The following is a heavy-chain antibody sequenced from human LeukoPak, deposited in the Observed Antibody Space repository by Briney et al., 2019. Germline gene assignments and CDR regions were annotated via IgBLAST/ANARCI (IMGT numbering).Heavy chain of an antibody. V-gene: IGHV3-23*01. J-gene: IGHJ4*02. Sequence: WMRQPRGKGLEWVSAISGSGGSTYYADSVKGRFTISRDNSKNTLYLQMNSLRAEDTAVYYCAKDMVAFFWGQGTLVTVSS. CDR3: AKDMVAFF. D-gene: IGHD4/OR15-4a*01. CDR2: ISGSGGST.